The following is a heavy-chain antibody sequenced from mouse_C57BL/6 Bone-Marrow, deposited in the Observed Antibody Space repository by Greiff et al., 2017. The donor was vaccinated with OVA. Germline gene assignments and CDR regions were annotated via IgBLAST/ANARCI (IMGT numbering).Heavy chain of an antibody. V-gene: IGHV5-12*01. D-gene: IGHD1-1*01. CDR3: ARPLLRRSYYAMDD. Sequence: DVKLVESGGGLVQPGGSLKLSCAASGFTFSDYYMYWVRQTPEKRLEWVAYISNGGGSTYYPDTVKGRFTISRDNAKNTLYLQMSRLKSEDTAMYYCARPLLRRSYYAMDDGGQGTSVTVSS. CDR1: GFTFSDYY. J-gene: IGHJ4*01. CDR2: ISNGGGST.